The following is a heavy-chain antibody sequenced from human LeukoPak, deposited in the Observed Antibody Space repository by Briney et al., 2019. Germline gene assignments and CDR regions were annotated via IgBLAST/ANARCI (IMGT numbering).Heavy chain of an antibody. D-gene: IGHD3-22*01. CDR3: ASLGITMIVVDMNLDY. J-gene: IGHJ4*02. V-gene: IGHV4-39*07. CDR2: IYYSGST. CDR1: GGSISSSSYY. Sequence: SETLSLTCTVSGGSISSSSYYWGWIRQPPGKGLGWIGSIYYSGSTYYNPSLKSRVTISVDTSKNQFSLKLSSVTAADTAVYYCASLGITMIVVDMNLDYWGQGTLVTVSS.